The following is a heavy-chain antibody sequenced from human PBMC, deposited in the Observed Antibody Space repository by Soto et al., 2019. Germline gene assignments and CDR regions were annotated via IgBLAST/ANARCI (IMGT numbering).Heavy chain of an antibody. D-gene: IGHD3-9*01. CDR1: GYTFTSYG. Sequence: ASVKVSCKASGYTFTSYGISWVRQAPGQGLEWMGWISAYNGNTNYAQKLQGRVTMTTDTSTSTAYMELRSLRSDDTAVYYCAREPNYDILTGYGNYFDYWGQGTLVTVSS. J-gene: IGHJ4*02. CDR2: ISAYNGNT. CDR3: AREPNYDILTGYGNYFDY. V-gene: IGHV1-18*01.